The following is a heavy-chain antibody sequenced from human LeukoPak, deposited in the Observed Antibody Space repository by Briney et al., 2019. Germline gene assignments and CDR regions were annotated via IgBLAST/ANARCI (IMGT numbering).Heavy chain of an antibody. CDR2: IYSGGST. V-gene: IGHV3-53*01. CDR1: GFTVSSDY. J-gene: IGHJ6*04. D-gene: IGHD3-10*01. CDR3: ARGLEGITMVRGVIPIGMDV. Sequence: GGSLRLSCAASGFTVSSDYMSWVRQAPGKGLEWVSVIYSGGSTYYADSVKGRFTISRDNSKNTLYLQMNSLRAEDTAVYYCARGLEGITMVRGVIPIGMDVWGKGTTVTVSS.